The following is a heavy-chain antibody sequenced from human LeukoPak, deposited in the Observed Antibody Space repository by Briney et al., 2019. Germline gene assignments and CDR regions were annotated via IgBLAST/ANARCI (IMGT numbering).Heavy chain of an antibody. CDR3: ARNVYDLRGQWLVPGFDY. Sequence: GGSLRLSCAASGFTFGSYEMNWVRQAPRKGLEWVSYIGTIISTTYYADSVKGRFTVSRDDAKSSLYLQMSSLRAEDTAVYYCARNVYDLRGQWLVPGFDYWGQGTLVTVSS. J-gene: IGHJ4*02. V-gene: IGHV3-48*03. CDR2: IGTIISTT. D-gene: IGHD6-19*01. CDR1: GFTFGSYE.